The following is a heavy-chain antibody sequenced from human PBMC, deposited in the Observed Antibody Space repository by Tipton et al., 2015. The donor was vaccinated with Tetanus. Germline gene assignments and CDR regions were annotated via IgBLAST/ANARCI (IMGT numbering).Heavy chain of an antibody. J-gene: IGHJ6*02. V-gene: IGHV1-2*02. CDR3: ARDRGDYIYYGMDV. D-gene: IGHD3-22*01. Sequence: QVQLVQSGAEMKKPGASVKVSCTASGYTFTNYYIYWVRQAPGQGLEWMGWIDPNSGGTVYAQKFQGRVTMTRDTSISTAYMELSSLRSDDTAVYYCARDRGDYIYYGMDVWGPGTTVTVS. CDR1: GYTFTNYY. CDR2: IDPNSGGT.